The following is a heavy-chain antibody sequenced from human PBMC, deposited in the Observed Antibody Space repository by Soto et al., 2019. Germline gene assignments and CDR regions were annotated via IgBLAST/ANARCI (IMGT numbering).Heavy chain of an antibody. Sequence: QVQLQESGPGLVKPSGTLSLTCAVSGGSISSSNWWSWVRQPPGKGLEWIGEIYHSGSTNYNPSLNSRVTISVDKSKNQFSLKLSSVTAADTAVYYCARDTAVTRGYYYYGMDVWGQGTTVTVSS. CDR2: IYHSGST. CDR3: ARDTAVTRGYYYYGMDV. CDR1: GGSISSSNW. V-gene: IGHV4-4*02. J-gene: IGHJ6*02. D-gene: IGHD4-17*01.